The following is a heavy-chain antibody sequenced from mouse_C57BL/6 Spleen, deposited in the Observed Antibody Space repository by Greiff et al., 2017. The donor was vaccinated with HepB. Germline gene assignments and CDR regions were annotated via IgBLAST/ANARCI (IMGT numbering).Heavy chain of an antibody. CDR1: GYTFTDYY. Sequence: QVQLKESGAELVRPGASVKLSCKASGYTFTDYYINWVKQRPGQGLEWIARIYPGSGNTYYNEKFKGKATLTAEKSSSTAYMQLSSLTSEDSAVYFCARNYYGSSGGAMDYWGQGTSVTVSS. CDR2: IYPGSGNT. CDR3: ARNYYGSSGGAMDY. V-gene: IGHV1-76*01. D-gene: IGHD1-1*01. J-gene: IGHJ4*01.